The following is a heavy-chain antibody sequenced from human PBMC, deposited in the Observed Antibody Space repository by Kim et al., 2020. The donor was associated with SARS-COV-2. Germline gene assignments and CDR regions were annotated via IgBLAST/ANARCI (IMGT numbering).Heavy chain of an antibody. CDR3: ARGSHDYGDYAWYFDL. J-gene: IGHJ2*01. CDR2: INHSGST. Sequence: SETLSLTCAVYGGSFSGYYWSWIRQPPGKGLEWIGEINHSGSTNYNPSLKSRVTISVDTSKNQFSLKLSSVTAADTAVYYCARGSHDYGDYAWYFDLWGRGTLVTVSS. D-gene: IGHD4-17*01. CDR1: GGSFSGYY. V-gene: IGHV4-34*01.